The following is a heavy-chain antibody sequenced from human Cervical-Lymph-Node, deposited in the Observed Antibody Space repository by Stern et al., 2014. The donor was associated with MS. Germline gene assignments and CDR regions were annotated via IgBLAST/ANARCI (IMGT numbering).Heavy chain of an antibody. CDR3: ARGGGLVGYFDY. J-gene: IGHJ4*02. CDR2: ITPVFGTT. V-gene: IGHV1-69*06. Sequence: VQLVQSGAEVKKPGSSVKVSCKASGDTFSSYAINWVRQVTGQGLEWMGRITPVFGTTNYAQKFQGRVTITADKSTNTAYMELMTLRSEDTAVYYCARGGGLVGYFDYWGQGTLVSVSS. D-gene: IGHD1-26*01. CDR1: GDTFSSYA.